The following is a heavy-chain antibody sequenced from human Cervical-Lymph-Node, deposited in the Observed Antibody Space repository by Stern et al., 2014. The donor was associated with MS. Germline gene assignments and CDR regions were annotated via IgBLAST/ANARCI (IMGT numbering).Heavy chain of an antibody. D-gene: IGHD6-19*01. CDR1: GFTFSSYG. V-gene: IGHV3-30*18. Sequence: QVQLVQSGGGVVQPGRSLRLSCAASGFTFSSYGMHWVRQAPGKGLEWVAVISYDGSNKYYADSVKGRFTISRDNSKNTLYLQMNSLRAEDTAVYYCAKDRQWLEHFDYWGQGTLVTVSS. J-gene: IGHJ4*02. CDR2: ISYDGSNK. CDR3: AKDRQWLEHFDY.